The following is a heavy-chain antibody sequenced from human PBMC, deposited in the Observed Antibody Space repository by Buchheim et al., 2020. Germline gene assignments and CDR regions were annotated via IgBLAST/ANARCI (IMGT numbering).Heavy chain of an antibody. J-gene: IGHJ4*02. CDR3: ARDTGMGATGGYFDY. Sequence: QVQLVESGGGVVQPGRSLRLSCAASGFTFSSYGMHWVRQAPGKGLEWVAVIWYDGSNKYYADSVKGRFTISRDNSKKTLYLQMSSLRAENTAVYYCARDTGMGATGGYFDYWGQGPL. D-gene: IGHD1-26*01. CDR2: IWYDGSNK. CDR1: GFTFSSYG. V-gene: IGHV3-33*01.